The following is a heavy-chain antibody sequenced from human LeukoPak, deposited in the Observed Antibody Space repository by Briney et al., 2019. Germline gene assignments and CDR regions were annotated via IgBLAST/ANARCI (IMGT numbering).Heavy chain of an antibody. J-gene: IGHJ5*02. CDR1: GFTFSSYS. CDR3: ARDYLVVPAAMWWFDP. CDR2: ISSSGSSM. D-gene: IGHD2-2*01. Sequence: KPGGSLRLSCAASGFTFSSYSMNWVRQAAGKGLEWVSSISSSGSSMFYADSVKGRFTISRDNAKNSLYLQMNSLRAEDTALYYCARDYLVVPAAMWWFDPRGQGTLVTVSS. V-gene: IGHV3-21*01.